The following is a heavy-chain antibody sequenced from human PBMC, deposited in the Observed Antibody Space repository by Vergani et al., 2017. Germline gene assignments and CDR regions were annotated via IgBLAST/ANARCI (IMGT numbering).Heavy chain of an antibody. CDR1: GFTFSSYG. V-gene: IGHV3-33*01. CDR3: ARDLNSSGWYGYYYGMDV. J-gene: IGHJ6*02. D-gene: IGHD6-19*01. CDR2: IWYDGSNK. Sequence: VQLLESGGGLVQPGGSLRLSCAASGFTFSSYGMHWVRQAPGKGLEWVAVIWYDGSNKYYADSVKGRFTISRDNSKNTLYLQMNSLRAEDTAVYYCARDLNSSGWYGYYYGMDVWGQGTTVTVSS.